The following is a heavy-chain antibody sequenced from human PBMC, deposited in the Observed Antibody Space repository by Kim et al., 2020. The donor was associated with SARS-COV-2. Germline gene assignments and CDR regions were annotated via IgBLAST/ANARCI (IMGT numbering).Heavy chain of an antibody. CDR1: GFTFADHG. V-gene: IGHV3-43D*03. D-gene: IGHD3-10*01. J-gene: IGHJ4*02. Sequence: GGSLTISCAASGFTFADHGMHWVRQTPGKGLEWVSLITWDGSITYYADSVKGRFTVSRDNAKNSLYLHLSSLKPEDTAFYYCAKVATRARTGGRFRGPGEWGQGTLVTVSS. CDR2: ITWDGSIT. CDR3: AKVATRARTGGRFRGPGE.